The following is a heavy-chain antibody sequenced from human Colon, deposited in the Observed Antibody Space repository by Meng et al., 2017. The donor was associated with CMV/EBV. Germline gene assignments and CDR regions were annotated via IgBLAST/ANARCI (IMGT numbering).Heavy chain of an antibody. J-gene: IGHJ4*02. CDR1: GYTFTGYL. Sequence: MQSGGEMREPGASVKVSCKASGYTFTGYLIHWVRQAPGQGLEWMGWINPYSGDTIYAQKFEVGVTMTRDASITTAYLELSSLKSDDTAVYYCGTFGGDFDYWGQGTLVTVSS. V-gene: IGHV1-2*02. D-gene: IGHD3-3*01. CDR3: GTFGGDFDY. CDR2: INPYSGDT.